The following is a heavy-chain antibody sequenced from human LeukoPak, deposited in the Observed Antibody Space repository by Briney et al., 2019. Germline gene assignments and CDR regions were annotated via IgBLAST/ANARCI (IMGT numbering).Heavy chain of an antibody. Sequence: SVKVSCKASGGTFSAYAISCVRQAPGQGLEWVGRIIPILGTANYAQNFQGRVTITADRSTTTAYMELSSLRSEDTAVYYCARVPQGSSWPYYFDYWGQGTLVTVSS. D-gene: IGHD6-13*01. J-gene: IGHJ4*02. V-gene: IGHV1-69*04. CDR2: IIPILGTA. CDR3: ARVPQGSSWPYYFDY. CDR1: GGTFSAYA.